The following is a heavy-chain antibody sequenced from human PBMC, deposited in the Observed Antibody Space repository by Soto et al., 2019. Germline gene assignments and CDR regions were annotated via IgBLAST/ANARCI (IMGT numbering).Heavy chain of an antibody. D-gene: IGHD1-26*01. J-gene: IGHJ4*02. CDR3: AKDLYSGSYSSYYFHH. CDR1: GFTFKSFA. CDR2: ISDDGSNQ. Sequence: QVHLVESGGGVVQPGGALRLSCAASGFTFKSFAMHWVRQAPGKGLEWVAFISDDGSNQYFADSVKGRITISRDNSENTVSLQINSLRPGDTAVYYCAKDLYSGSYSSYYFHHWGQGTLVTVSS. V-gene: IGHV3-30*18.